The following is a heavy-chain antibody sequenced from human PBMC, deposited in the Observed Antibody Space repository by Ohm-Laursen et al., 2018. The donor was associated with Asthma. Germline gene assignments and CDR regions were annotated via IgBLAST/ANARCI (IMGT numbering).Heavy chain of an antibody. V-gene: IGHV1-18*01. Sequence: ASVKVSCKASGYTFTSYGISWVRQAPGQGLEWMGWISAYNGNTNYAQKLQGRVTMTTDTSTSTAYMELRSLRSDDTAVYYCAREVSSIVVTYFDYWGQGTLVTVSS. J-gene: IGHJ4*02. CDR3: AREVSSIVVTYFDY. CDR1: GYTFTSYG. CDR2: ISAYNGNT. D-gene: IGHD3-22*01.